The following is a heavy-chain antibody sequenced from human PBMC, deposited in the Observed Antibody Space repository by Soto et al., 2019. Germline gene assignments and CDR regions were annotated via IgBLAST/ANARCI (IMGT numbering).Heavy chain of an antibody. D-gene: IGHD3-10*01. CDR1: GGSFSGYY. Sequence: SETLSLTCAVYGGSFSGYYCIWIRQPPGKGLEWIGEINHSGSTNYNPSLKSRVTISLDTSKNQFSLNLNSVTAADTAVYYCARVNAPFITLLREMYYFDYWGQGTLVTVSS. CDR2: INHSGST. J-gene: IGHJ4*02. V-gene: IGHV4-34*01. CDR3: ARVNAPFITLLREMYYFDY.